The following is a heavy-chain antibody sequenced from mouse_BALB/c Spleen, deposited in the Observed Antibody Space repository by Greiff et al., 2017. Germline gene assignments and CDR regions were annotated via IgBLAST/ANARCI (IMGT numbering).Heavy chain of an antibody. CDR3: ARTGKTPLAY. J-gene: IGHJ3*01. D-gene: IGHD1-1*01. V-gene: IGHV1-7*01. CDR1: GYTFTSYW. Sequence: QVQLQQSGAELAKPGASVKMSCKASGYTFTSYWMHWVKQRPGQGLEWIGYINPSTGYTEYNQKFKDKATLTADKSSSTAYMQLSSLTSEDSAVYYCARTGKTPLAYWGQGTLVTVSA. CDR2: INPSTGYT.